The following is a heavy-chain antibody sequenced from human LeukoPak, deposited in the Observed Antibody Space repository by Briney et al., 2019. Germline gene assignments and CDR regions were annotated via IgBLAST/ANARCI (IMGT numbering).Heavy chain of an antibody. J-gene: IGHJ4*02. CDR3: ANDEGY. V-gene: IGHV3-9*01. CDR2: ISWNSGSI. Sequence: PGGSLRLSCAASGFTFSSSWMHWVRHAPGKGLVWVSGISWNSGSIGYADSVKGRFTISRDNAKNSLYLQMNSLRAEDTALYYCANDEGYWGQGTLVTVSS. CDR1: GFTFSSSW.